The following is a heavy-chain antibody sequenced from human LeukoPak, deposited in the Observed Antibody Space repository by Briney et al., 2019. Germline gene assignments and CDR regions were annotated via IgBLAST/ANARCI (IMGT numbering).Heavy chain of an antibody. D-gene: IGHD6-19*01. CDR2: IKQDGSEK. Sequence: GGSLRLSCAASGLTFSRYAMSWVRQAPGKGLEWVANIKQDGSEKYYVDSVKGRFTISRDNAKNSLYLQMNSLRAEDTAVYYCARDRQWLDYWGQGTLVTVSS. CDR3: ARDRQWLDY. V-gene: IGHV3-7*01. J-gene: IGHJ4*02. CDR1: GLTFSRYA.